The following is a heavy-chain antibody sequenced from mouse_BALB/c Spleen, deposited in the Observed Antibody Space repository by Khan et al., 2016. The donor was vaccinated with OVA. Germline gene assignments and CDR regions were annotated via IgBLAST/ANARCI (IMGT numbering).Heavy chain of an antibody. CDR1: GFTFSSYA. D-gene: IGHD1-1*01. Sequence: EVQLVESGGGLVKPGGSLKLSCAASGFTFSSYAMSWVRQTPEKRLEWVASISSGGSTCYLDSVKGRFTISRDNARNIRYLQMSSLRSEDAAMYYCARDYYYGTGYFDVWGAGTTVTVSS. CDR2: ISSGGST. V-gene: IGHV5-6-5*01. J-gene: IGHJ1*01. CDR3: ARDYYYGTGYFDV.